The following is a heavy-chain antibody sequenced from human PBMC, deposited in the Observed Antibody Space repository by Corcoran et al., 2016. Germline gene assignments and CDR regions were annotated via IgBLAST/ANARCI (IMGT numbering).Heavy chain of an antibody. V-gene: IGHV4-34*01. CDR2: INHSGST. Sequence: QVQLQQWGAGLLKPSETLSLTCAVYGGSFSGYYWSWIRQPPGKGLDWIGEINHSGSTNYNPSLKSRVTISVDTSKNQFSLKLSSVTAADTAVYYCARGGWVSGSSNWFDPWGQGTLVTVSS. CDR1: GGSFSGYY. J-gene: IGHJ5*02. CDR3: ARGGWVSGSSNWFDP. D-gene: IGHD3-10*01.